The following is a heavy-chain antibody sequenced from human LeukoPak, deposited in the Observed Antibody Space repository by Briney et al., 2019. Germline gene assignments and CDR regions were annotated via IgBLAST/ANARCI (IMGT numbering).Heavy chain of an antibody. Sequence: PSETLSLTCTVSGGSISSYYWSWIRQPPGKGLEWIGYIYYSGSTNYNPSLKSRFTISVDTSKNQFSLKLSSVTAADTAVYYCARSIQLWDYYFDYWGQGTLVTVSS. V-gene: IGHV4-59*08. CDR1: GGSISSYY. D-gene: IGHD5-18*01. CDR3: ARSIQLWDYYFDY. CDR2: IYYSGST. J-gene: IGHJ4*02.